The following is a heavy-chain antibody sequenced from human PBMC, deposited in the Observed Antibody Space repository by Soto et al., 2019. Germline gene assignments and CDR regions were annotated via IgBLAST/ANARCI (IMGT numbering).Heavy chain of an antibody. CDR2: IYPGDSDT. CDR3: ARQRITMVRGVIDDAFDI. CDR1: GYSFTSYW. V-gene: IGHV5-51*01. Sequence: GESLKISCQGSGYSFTSYWIGWVRQMPGKGLEWMGIIYPGDSDTRYSPSFQGQVTISADKSISTAYLQWSSLKASDTAMYYCARQRITMVRGVIDDAFDIWGQGTMVTVSS. D-gene: IGHD3-10*01. J-gene: IGHJ3*02.